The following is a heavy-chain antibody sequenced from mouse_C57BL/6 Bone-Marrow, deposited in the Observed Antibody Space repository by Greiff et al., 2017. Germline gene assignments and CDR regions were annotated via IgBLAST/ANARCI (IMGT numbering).Heavy chain of an antibody. D-gene: IGHD1-1*01. J-gene: IGHJ2*01. Sequence: QVQLQQPGAELVMPGASVKLSCKASGYTFTSYWMHWVKQRPGQGLEWIGEIDPSDSYTNYNQKFKGKSTLTVDKSSSTAYMQFSSLTSEDSAVYYCASLYYYGSTLFAYCGQGTTLTVSS. CDR1: GYTFTSYW. CDR3: ASLYYYGSTLFAY. V-gene: IGHV1-69*01. CDR2: IDPSDSYT.